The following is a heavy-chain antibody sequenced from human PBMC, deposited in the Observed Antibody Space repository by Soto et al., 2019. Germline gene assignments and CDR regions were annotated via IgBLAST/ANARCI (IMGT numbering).Heavy chain of an antibody. CDR2: VYHSGST. CDR1: GKSVSTFY. J-gene: IGHJ4*02. CDR3: ARLSVTIFGVVIMFDY. D-gene: IGHD3-3*01. Sequence: SETLSLTCTVSGKSVSTFYWSWIRQPPGKGLEWIGEVYHSGSTNYNPSLKSRVTISVDTSKNQFSLKLSSVTAADTAVYYCARLSVTIFGVVIMFDYWGQGTLVTVSS. V-gene: IGHV4-59*02.